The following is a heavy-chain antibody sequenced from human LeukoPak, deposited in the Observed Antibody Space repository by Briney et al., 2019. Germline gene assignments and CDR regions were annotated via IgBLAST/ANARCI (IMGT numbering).Heavy chain of an antibody. Sequence: PGGSLRLSCAASGFTFSDYYMSWVRQAPGKGLEWVSVIYSGGSTYYADSVKGRFTISRDNSKNTLYLQMNSLRAEDTAVYYCASTPMPYYFDYWGQGTLVTVSS. CDR1: GFTFSDYY. CDR3: ASTPMPYYFDY. D-gene: IGHD2-2*01. J-gene: IGHJ4*02. V-gene: IGHV3-53*01. CDR2: IYSGGST.